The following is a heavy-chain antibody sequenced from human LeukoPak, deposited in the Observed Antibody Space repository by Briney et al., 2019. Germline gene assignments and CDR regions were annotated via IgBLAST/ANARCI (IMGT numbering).Heavy chain of an antibody. CDR3: ARQHTAATAFDY. CDR2: ISYDGSNK. Sequence: GRSLRLSCAASGFTFSSHGMHWVRQAPGKGLEWVTFISYDGSNKYYADSVKGRFTISRDNSKNTLFLQMNSLRAEDTAVYYCARQHTAATAFDYWGQRTLVTVSS. J-gene: IGHJ4*02. D-gene: IGHD6-13*01. V-gene: IGHV3-30*03. CDR1: GFTFSSHG.